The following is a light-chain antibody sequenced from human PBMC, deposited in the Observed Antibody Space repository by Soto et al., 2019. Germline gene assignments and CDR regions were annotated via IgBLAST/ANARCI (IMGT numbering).Light chain of an antibody. CDR1: QSVSNSY. CDR3: QQRSDWPPWT. CDR2: GAS. Sequence: EIVLTQSPGTLSLSPVERATLSCRASQSVSNSYLAWYQQKPGQAPRLLTYGASNRATGIPDRFSGSGSGTDFTLTISRLEPEDFAVYYCQQRSDWPPWTFGQGTKVDIK. V-gene: IGKV3D-20*02. J-gene: IGKJ1*01.